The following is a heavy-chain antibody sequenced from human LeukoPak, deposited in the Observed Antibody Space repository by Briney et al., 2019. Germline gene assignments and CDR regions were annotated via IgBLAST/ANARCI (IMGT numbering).Heavy chain of an antibody. CDR1: GFTFSNYW. CDR3: SRSTVSLVD. V-gene: IGHV3-74*01. J-gene: IGHJ4*02. D-gene: IGHD4-17*01. CDR2: INYDGSST. Sequence: GGSLRLSFAASGFTFSNYWMHWVRQAPGKGLVWVSHINYDGSSTTYADSVKGRVTISRDNAKNTLYLQMNSLRVEDTAVYYCSRSTVSLVDWGQGTLVTVSS.